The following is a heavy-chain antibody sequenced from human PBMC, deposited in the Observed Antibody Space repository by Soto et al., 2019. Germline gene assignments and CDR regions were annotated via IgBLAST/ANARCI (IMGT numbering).Heavy chain of an antibody. CDR3: TRFPPRYCSGGSCYT. V-gene: IGHV3-49*04. D-gene: IGHD2-15*01. J-gene: IGHJ5*02. CDR1: GFTFNNYA. CDR2: IRSKAYGGTT. Sequence: GGSLRLSCAASGFTFNNYAMSWVRQAPGKGLEWVGFIRSKAYGGTTEYAASVKGRFTISRDDSKSIAYLQMNSLKTEDTAVYYCTRFPPRYCSGGSCYTWGQGTLVTVSS.